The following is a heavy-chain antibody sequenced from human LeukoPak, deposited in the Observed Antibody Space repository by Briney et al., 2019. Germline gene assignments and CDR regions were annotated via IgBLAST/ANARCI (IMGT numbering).Heavy chain of an antibody. CDR3: ARDLHCSSTSCYRAFDY. CDR1: GYSISSGYY. V-gene: IGHV4-38-2*02. CDR2: IYHSGST. J-gene: IGHJ4*02. Sequence: SETLSLTCTVSGYSISSGYYWGWIRQPPGQGLEWIGSIYHSGSTYYNPSLKSRVTISVDTSKNQFSLKLSSVTAADTAVYYCARDLHCSSTSCYRAFDYWGQGTLVTVSS. D-gene: IGHD2-2*01.